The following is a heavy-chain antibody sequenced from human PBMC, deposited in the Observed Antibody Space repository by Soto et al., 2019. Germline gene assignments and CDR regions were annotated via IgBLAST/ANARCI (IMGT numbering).Heavy chain of an antibody. CDR2: INAGNGNT. J-gene: IGHJ1*01. CDR1: GGTLSSYA. D-gene: IGHD4-17*01. V-gene: IGHV1-3*01. CDR3: ARALFYGDYVEYFQH. Sequence: GSVKVSCKDSGGTLSSYAMSWVRQAPGQRLEWMGWINAGNGNTKYSQKFQGRVTLTRDTSASTAYMELSSLRSEDTAVYYCARALFYGDYVEYFQHWGQGTLVTVSS.